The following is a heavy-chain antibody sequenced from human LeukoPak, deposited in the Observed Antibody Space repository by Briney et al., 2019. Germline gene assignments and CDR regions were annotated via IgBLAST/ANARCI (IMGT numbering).Heavy chain of an antibody. CDR3: ASVDTAMNGIGY. Sequence: GGSLRLSCAASGFTFSSYSMNWVRQAPGKGLEWVSSISSSSSYIYYADSVKGRFTISRDNAKNSLYLQMNSLRAEDTAVYYCASVDTAMNGIGYWGQGTLVTVSS. D-gene: IGHD5-18*01. CDR2: ISSSSSYI. J-gene: IGHJ4*02. CDR1: GFTFSSYS. V-gene: IGHV3-21*01.